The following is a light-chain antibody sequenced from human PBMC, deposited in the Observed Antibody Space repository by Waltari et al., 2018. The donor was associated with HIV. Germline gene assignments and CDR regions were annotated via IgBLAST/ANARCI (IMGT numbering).Light chain of an antibody. V-gene: IGKV4-1*01. J-gene: IGKJ1*01. Sequence: EIVVTQSPDSLAVSLCGRAAMNRQFTQTRLYSSYNKNYLAWYQKKPGQPPKLLIYGASTRASGVPARFSGSGSGTNFTLTINGLQAEDVAIYYCQQFYTTTWSFGPGTRVEI. CDR2: GAS. CDR1: QTRLYSSYNKNY. CDR3: QQFYTTTWS.